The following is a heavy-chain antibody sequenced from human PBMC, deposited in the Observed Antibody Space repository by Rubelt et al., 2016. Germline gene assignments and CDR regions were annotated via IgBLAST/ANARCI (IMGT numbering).Heavy chain of an antibody. CDR2: ISRSSGTI. Sequence: ASGFTFSSYSMNWVRQASGKGLEWLSYISRSSGTIYYADSVKGRFSIASDNAKNSLYLQMNSLRVEDTAVYYCARGNGVVGQLDSWGQGTLVTVSS. CDR1: GFTFSSYS. D-gene: IGHD1-26*01. V-gene: IGHV3-48*01. J-gene: IGHJ4*02. CDR3: ARGNGVVGQLDS.